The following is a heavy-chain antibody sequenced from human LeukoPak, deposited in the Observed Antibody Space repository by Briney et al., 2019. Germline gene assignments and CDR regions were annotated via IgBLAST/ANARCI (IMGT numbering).Heavy chain of an antibody. J-gene: IGHJ5*02. V-gene: IGHV1-46*01. D-gene: IGHD3-10*01. CDR3: ARAVTMVRGVIIGGYWFAP. CDR2: INPSGGST. Sequence: ASVKVSCKASGYTFTTYYIHWVRQAPGQGLEWMGVINPSGGSTSFAQKFQARLTMTRDTFTSTVYMELSGLRSEDTAVYYCARAVTMVRGVIIGGYWFAPWGQGTLVTVSS. CDR1: GYTFTTYY.